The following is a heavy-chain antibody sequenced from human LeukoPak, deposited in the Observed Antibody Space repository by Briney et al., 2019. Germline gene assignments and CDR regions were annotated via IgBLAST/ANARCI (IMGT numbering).Heavy chain of an antibody. CDR1: GGSISSGSYY. V-gene: IGHV4-61*02. CDR3: ARERWELLPGWFDP. J-gene: IGHJ5*02. CDR2: IYTSGRT. D-gene: IGHD1-26*01. Sequence: SQTLSLTCTVSGGSISSGSYYWSWIRQPAGKGLEWIGRIYTSGRTNYNPSLKSRVTISVDTYKNQFSLKLSSVTAADTAVYCCARERWELLPGWFDPWGQGTLVTVSS.